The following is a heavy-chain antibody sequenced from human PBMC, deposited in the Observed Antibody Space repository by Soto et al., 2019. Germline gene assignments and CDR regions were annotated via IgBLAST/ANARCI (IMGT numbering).Heavy chain of an antibody. D-gene: IGHD1-26*01. J-gene: IGHJ4*02. CDR2: ISYDGSNK. CDR1: GFTFSSYA. V-gene: IGHV3-30-3*01. Sequence: GGSLRLSCAASGFTFSSYAMHWVRQAPGKGLEWVAVISYDGSNKYYADSVKGRFTISRDNSKNTLYLQMNSLRAEDTAVYYCARGPYITGSSFDYWGQGTLVTVSS. CDR3: ARGPYITGSSFDY.